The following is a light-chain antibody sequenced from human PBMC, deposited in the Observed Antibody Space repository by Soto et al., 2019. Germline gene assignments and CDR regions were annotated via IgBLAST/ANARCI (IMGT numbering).Light chain of an antibody. CDR3: SSYTSSSPVV. J-gene: IGLJ2*01. V-gene: IGLV2-14*01. CDR1: SRDVGGYDY. CDR2: NVR. Sequence: QYALTQPASVSGSPGQSITISCTGTSRDVGGYDYVSWYQQHPGKAPKLMIYNVRNRPSGVSNRFSGSKAGNTASLTISGLQAEDEAAYYCSSYTSSSPVVFGGGTKLTVL.